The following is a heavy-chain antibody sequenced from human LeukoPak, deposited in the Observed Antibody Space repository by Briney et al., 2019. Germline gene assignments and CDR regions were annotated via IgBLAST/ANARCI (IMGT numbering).Heavy chain of an antibody. Sequence: SETLSLTCAVYGGSFSGYYWSWIRQPPGGGLEWIGEINHSGSTNYNPSLKSRVTISVDTSKNQFSLKLGSVTAADTAVYYCARGVGGYCSSTSCYMPDFNYWGQGTLVTVSS. V-gene: IGHV4-34*01. D-gene: IGHD2-2*02. J-gene: IGHJ4*02. CDR3: ARGVGGYCSSTSCYMPDFNY. CDR1: GGSFSGYY. CDR2: INHSGST.